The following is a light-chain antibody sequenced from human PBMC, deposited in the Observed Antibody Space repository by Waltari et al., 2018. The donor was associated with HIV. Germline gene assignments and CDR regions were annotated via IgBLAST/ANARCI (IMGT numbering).Light chain of an antibody. CDR3: QQYYNSPT. J-gene: IGKJ1*01. Sequence: IVMAQSPVSLSVSPGERATLSCWASQSVRSNLAWYQRKPGQAPRLLIYGTSARATGVPARFSGSGSGTYFTLTINSLQSDDFAVYYCQQYYNSPTFGQGTKVE. V-gene: IGKV3-15*01. CDR1: QSVRSN. CDR2: GTS.